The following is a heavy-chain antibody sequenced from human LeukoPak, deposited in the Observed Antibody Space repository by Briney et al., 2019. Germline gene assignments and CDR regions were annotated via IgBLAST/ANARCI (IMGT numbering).Heavy chain of an antibody. CDR2: INHSGST. D-gene: IGHD3-22*01. Sequence: SETLSLTCAVYGGSFSGYYWSWIRQPPGKGLEWIGEINHSGSTNYNPSLKSRVTISVDTSKNQFSLKLSSVTAADTAVYYCARLDGKRYYYDSSGYFSHWGQGTLVTVSS. CDR1: GGSFSGYY. V-gene: IGHV4-34*01. J-gene: IGHJ4*02. CDR3: ARLDGKRYYYDSSGYFSH.